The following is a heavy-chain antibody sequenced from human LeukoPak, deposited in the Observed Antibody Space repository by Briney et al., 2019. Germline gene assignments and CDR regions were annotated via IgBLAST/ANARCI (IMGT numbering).Heavy chain of an antibody. Sequence: GGFLRLSCAASGFTFSDYYMGWIRQAPGKGLEWVSYITSNGNSVYYAASVKGRFTISRDNAKNSLYLQVNSLTAEDTAVYYCARAGVDTSGYYHQGFDYWGQGTLVTVSS. CDR3: ARAGVDTSGYYHQGFDY. J-gene: IGHJ4*02. CDR1: GFTFSDYY. D-gene: IGHD3-3*01. V-gene: IGHV3-11*04. CDR2: ITSNGNSV.